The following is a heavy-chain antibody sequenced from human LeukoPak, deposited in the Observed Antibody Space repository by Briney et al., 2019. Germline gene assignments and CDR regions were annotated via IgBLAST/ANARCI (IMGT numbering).Heavy chain of an antibody. Sequence: SETLSLTCTVSGDSISGFYWSWIRQPPGKGLEWIGYIYYTGSTNSNPSLRSRVTISLEMSRHQFSLNLTSVTAADTAVYYCASNTGTVFDYWGQGALVTVSS. CDR1: GDSISGFY. J-gene: IGHJ4*02. CDR2: IYYTGST. D-gene: IGHD7-27*01. CDR3: ASNTGTVFDY. V-gene: IGHV4-59*01.